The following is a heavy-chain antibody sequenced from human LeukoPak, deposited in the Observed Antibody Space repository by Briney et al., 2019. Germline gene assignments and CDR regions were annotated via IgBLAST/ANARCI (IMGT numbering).Heavy chain of an antibody. CDR2: FGSTGAI. D-gene: IGHD3-3*01. CDR1: GITVRGYA. J-gene: IGHJ6*02. V-gene: IGHV3-23*01. CDR3: ARRSESFNSYRYAMGV. Sequence: GGSLRLSCAASGITVRGYAMGWVRQAPGKGLEWVSSFGSTGAIHYAASVKGRFTISRDDSKSTLHPQMNNLRAEDTAVYYCARRSESFNSYRYAMGVWGQGTTVTVSS.